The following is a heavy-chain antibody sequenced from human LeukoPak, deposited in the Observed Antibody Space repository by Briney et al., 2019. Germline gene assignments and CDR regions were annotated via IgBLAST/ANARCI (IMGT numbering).Heavy chain of an antibody. CDR3: ARQGWGDSYYNMDV. CDR1: GGSISSYSYY. V-gene: IGHV4-39*01. J-gene: IGHJ6*03. D-gene: IGHD2-21*02. Sequence: PSETLSLTCTVSGGSISSYSYYWGWLRQPPGKGLEWIGSIYYSGSTYYNPSLKSRVTISVDTPKNQFSLKLSSVTAADTAVYYCARQGWGDSYYNMDVWGKGTTVTVSS. CDR2: IYYSGST.